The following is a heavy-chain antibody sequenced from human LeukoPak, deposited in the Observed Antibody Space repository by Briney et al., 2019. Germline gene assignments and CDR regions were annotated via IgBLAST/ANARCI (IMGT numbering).Heavy chain of an antibody. D-gene: IGHD5-18*01. V-gene: IGHV1-69*13. CDR3: ARGRSYGKMYYFDY. Sequence: GASVKVSCKASGGTFSSYAISWVRQAPGQGLEWMGGIIPIFGTANYAQKFQGRVTITADESTSTAYMELSSLRSEDTAVYYCARGRSYGKMYYFDYWGQGTLVTVSS. J-gene: IGHJ4*02. CDR2: IIPIFGTA. CDR1: GGTFSSYA.